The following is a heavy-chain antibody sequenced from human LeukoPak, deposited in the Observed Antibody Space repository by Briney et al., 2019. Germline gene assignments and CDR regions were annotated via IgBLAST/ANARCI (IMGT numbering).Heavy chain of an antibody. V-gene: IGHV1-8*02. D-gene: IGHD1-20*01. CDR2: MNPNSGNT. J-gene: IGHJ6*02. CDR1: GYTFTGYY. CDR3: ARYRAVTGGSTRYYYYGMDV. Sequence: GASVKVSCKASGYTFTGYYMHWVRQATGQGLEWMGWMNPNSGNTGYAQKFQGRVTMTRNTSISAAYMELSSLRSEDTAVYYCARYRAVTGGSTRYYYYGMDVWGQGTTVTVSS.